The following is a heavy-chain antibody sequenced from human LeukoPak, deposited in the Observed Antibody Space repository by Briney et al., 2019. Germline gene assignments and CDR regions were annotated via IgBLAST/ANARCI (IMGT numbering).Heavy chain of an antibody. CDR1: GGSISSSSYY. V-gene: IGHV4-39*07. D-gene: IGHD2-2*01. Sequence: PSETLSLTCTVSGGSISSSSYYWGWIRQPPGKGLEWIGSIYYSGSTYYNPSLKSRVTISVDTSKNQFSLKLRSVTAADTAVYYCARDLLQLLSSRQNWFDPWGQGTLVTVSS. J-gene: IGHJ5*02. CDR3: ARDLLQLLSSRQNWFDP. CDR2: IYYSGST.